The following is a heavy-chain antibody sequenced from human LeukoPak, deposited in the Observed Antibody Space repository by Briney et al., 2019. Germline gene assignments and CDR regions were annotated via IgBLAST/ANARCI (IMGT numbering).Heavy chain of an antibody. Sequence: ASVKVSCKASGGTFTSYDINWVRQATGQGLEWMGWMNPNSGNTGYAQKFQGRVTMTRNTSISTAYMELSSLRSEDTAVYYCARGRGAYCGGDCSYFDYWGQGTLVTVSS. V-gene: IGHV1-8*01. CDR2: MNPNSGNT. CDR3: ARGRGAYCGGDCSYFDY. D-gene: IGHD2-21*02. CDR1: GGTFTSYD. J-gene: IGHJ4*02.